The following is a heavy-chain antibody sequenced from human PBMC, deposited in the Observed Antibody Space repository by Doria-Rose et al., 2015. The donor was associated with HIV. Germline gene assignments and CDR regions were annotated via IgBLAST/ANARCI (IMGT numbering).Heavy chain of an antibody. Sequence: QITLKESGPVLVKPTETLTLTCTVSGVSLSSPGMGVSWIRQPPGRALEWLSNTFSDDERYYKTSLKSRLTISRGTTKSQVVLTMTDMDPVDTATYYCARIKSSRWYHKYYFDFWGQGTLSSSPQ. CDR1: GVSLSSPGMG. CDR2: TFSDDER. J-gene: IGHJ4*02. CDR3: ARIKSSRWYHKYYFDF. V-gene: IGHV2-26*01. D-gene: IGHD6-13*01.